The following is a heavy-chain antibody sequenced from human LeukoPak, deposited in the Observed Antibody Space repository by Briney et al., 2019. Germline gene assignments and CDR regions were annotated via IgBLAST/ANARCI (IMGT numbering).Heavy chain of an antibody. D-gene: IGHD4-23*01. V-gene: IGHV3-11*01. Sequence: GGSLRLSCAASGFTFSDYYMSWIRQAPGKGLEWVSYIRNGGSMIYYADSVKGRFTISRDNAENSLNLQMNSLRAEDTAVYYCASLSLRWSDYWGQGTLVTVSS. CDR1: GFTFSDYY. CDR3: ASLSLRWSDY. J-gene: IGHJ4*02. CDR2: IRNGGSMI.